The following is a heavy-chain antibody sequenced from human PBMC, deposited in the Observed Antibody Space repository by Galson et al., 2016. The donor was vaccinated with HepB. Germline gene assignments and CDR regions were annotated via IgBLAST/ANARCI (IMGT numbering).Heavy chain of an antibody. CDR3: ARDQSSFSVPRRPVCMDV. Sequence: SLRLSCAASGFTVSGNFMSWVRQAPGQGLEWVSTIYNEGNTNYADSVKGRSTISRDNSKNTLYPQMNSLRVEDTAMYYCARDQSSFSVPRRPVCMDVWGQGTTVTVSS. D-gene: IGHD6-13*01. CDR2: IYNEGNT. J-gene: IGHJ6*02. CDR1: GFTVSGNF. V-gene: IGHV3-53*01.